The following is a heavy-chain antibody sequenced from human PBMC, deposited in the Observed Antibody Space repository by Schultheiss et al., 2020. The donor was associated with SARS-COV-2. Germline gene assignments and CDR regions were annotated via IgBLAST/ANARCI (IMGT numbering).Heavy chain of an antibody. Sequence: GGSLRLSCAASGFTFSSYSMNWVRQAPGKGLEWVSVIYSGGSTYYADSVKGRFTISRDNAKNSLYLQMNSLRAEDTAVYYCARDRSVTISLDVWGQGTTVTVSS. CDR3: ARDRSVTISLDV. V-gene: IGHV3-21*01. CDR1: GFTFSSYS. J-gene: IGHJ6*02. D-gene: IGHD3-3*01. CDR2: IYSGGST.